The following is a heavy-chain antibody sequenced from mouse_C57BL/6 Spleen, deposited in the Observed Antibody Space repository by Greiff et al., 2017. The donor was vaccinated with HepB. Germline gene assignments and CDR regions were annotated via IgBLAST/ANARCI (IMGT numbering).Heavy chain of an antibody. J-gene: IGHJ4*01. CDR3: AREKYDYDLYYAMDY. CDR2: IDPSDSYT. CDR1: GYTFTSYW. V-gene: IGHV1-59*01. D-gene: IGHD2-4*01. Sequence: QVQLQQSGAELVRPGTSVKLSCKASGYTFTSYWMHWVKQRPGQGLEWIGVIDPSDSYTNYNQKFKGKATLTVDTSSSTAYMQLSSLTSEDSAVYYCAREKYDYDLYYAMDYWGQGTSVTVSS.